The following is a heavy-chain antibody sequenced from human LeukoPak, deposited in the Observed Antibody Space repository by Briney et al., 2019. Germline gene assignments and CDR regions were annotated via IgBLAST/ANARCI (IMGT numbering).Heavy chain of an antibody. CDR1: GGTFSSYA. J-gene: IGHJ4*02. CDR2: IIPIFGTP. V-gene: IGHV1-69*06. CDR3: ARNPPLTGDFDY. Sequence: SVKVSCKASGGTFSSYAISWVRQAPGQGLEWMGGIIPIFGTPNYAQNFQGRVTITADTSTNTAYMELSSLRSGDTAVYYCARNPPLTGDFDYWGPGTLVTVSS. D-gene: IGHD7-27*01.